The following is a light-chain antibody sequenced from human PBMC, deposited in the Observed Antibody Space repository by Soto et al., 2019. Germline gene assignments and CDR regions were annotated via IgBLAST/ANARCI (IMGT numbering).Light chain of an antibody. Sequence: EIVMTQSPATLSVSPGERATLSCRASQSVSSNFAWYQQKPGQAPRLLIYGASTRATGIPARFSGSGSGTDFTLTISSLQSEAFAVYYCQQYNNWPPYTFGQGTKLEIK. V-gene: IGKV3-15*01. CDR2: GAS. CDR3: QQYNNWPPYT. CDR1: QSVSSN. J-gene: IGKJ2*01.